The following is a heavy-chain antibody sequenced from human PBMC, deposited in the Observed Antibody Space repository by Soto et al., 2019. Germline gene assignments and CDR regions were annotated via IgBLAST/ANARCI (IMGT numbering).Heavy chain of an antibody. Sequence: LRLSCAASGFTFNAYTMHWVRQAPGKGLEWVSLISWDGGITYYGDSVKGRFTVPRDNSDNSLYLQMTSLRSDDTAFYYCAKDSYDILTGQKRYFDSWGQGTLVTVSS. CDR1: GFTFNAYT. V-gene: IGHV3-43*01. CDR2: ISWDGGIT. D-gene: IGHD3-9*01. CDR3: AKDSYDILTGQKRYFDS. J-gene: IGHJ4*02.